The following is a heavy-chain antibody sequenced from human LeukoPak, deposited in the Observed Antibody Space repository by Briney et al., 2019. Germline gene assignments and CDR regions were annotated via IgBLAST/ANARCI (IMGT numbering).Heavy chain of an antibody. D-gene: IGHD1-14*01. V-gene: IGHV1-2*02. CDR2: INPNSGGT. Sequence: ASVKVSCKASGYTFTGYFMHWVRQAPGQGLEWMGWINPNSGGTNYAQKFQGRVTMTRDTSISTAYMELSRLRSDDTAVYYCARGGIPVYYYYMDVWGKGTTVTVSS. CDR3: ARGGIPVYYYYMDV. CDR1: GYTFTGYF. J-gene: IGHJ6*03.